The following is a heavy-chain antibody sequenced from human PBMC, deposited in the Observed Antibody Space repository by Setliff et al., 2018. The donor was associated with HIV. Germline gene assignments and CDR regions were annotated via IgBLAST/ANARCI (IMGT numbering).Heavy chain of an antibody. CDR1: GGSISSSSYY. J-gene: IGHJ2*01. V-gene: IGHV4-39*01. CDR3: ASCIFSDYARYFDL. CDR2: IYYSGST. D-gene: IGHD4-17*01. Sequence: PSETLSLTCTVSGGSISSSSYYWGWIRQPPGKGLEWIGSIYYSGSTYSNPSLKSRVTISVDTSKNQFSLKVTSVTAADTAVYYCASCIFSDYARYFDLWGRGTLVTSPQ.